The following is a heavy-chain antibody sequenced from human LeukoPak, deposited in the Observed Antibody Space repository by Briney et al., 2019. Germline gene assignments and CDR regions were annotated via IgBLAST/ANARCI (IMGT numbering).Heavy chain of an antibody. CDR1: GFTFNDAW. D-gene: IGHD2-21*02. CDR3: TTRVVTTNDN. V-gene: IGHV3-15*01. J-gene: IGHJ4*02. CDR2: IKTKTEGETT. Sequence: GGSLRLSCSASGFTFNDAWMNWVRQAPGKGLEWVGRIKTKTEGETTDYPAPVKGRFTVSRDDSRNTVYLQMNSLKTEDTAVYYCTTRVVTTNDNWGQGTLVTVSS.